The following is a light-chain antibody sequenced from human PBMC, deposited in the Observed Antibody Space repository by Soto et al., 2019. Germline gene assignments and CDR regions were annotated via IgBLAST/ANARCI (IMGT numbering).Light chain of an antibody. CDR3: GTWDNSLSAYV. Sequence: QSVLTQPPSVSAAPGQKVTISCSGSSPNIGHNPVSWYQQLPGAAPKLLIYDNDKRPSGIPDRFSGSKSGTSATLGITGLQTGDEADYYCGTWDNSLSAYVFGPGTKVTVL. J-gene: IGLJ1*01. CDR1: SPNIGHNP. CDR2: DND. V-gene: IGLV1-51*01.